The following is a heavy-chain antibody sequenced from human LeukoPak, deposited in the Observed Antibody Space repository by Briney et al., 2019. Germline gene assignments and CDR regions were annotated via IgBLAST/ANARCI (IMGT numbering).Heavy chain of an antibody. V-gene: IGHV3-74*01. D-gene: IGHD5-24*01. CDR3: ARARELATVGVDY. J-gene: IGHJ4*02. CDR1: GFTFSTYW. Sequence: PGGSLRLSCAASGFTFSTYWMHWVRQAPGKGLVWVSRINSDGSDTNYADSVKGRFTISRDNAKNTLCLQMNSLRAEDTAVYYCARARELATVGVDYWGQGTLVTVSS. CDR2: INSDGSDT.